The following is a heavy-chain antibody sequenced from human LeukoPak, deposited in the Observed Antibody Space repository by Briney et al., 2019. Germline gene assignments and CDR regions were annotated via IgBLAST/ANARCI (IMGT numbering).Heavy chain of an antibody. CDR3: ARSGYSYGYESYYYYYYMDV. D-gene: IGHD5-18*01. CDR1: GDSISSYY. Sequence: PSETLSLTCTVSGDSISSYYWSWIRQPPGKGLEWIGYIYYSGSTNYNPSLKSRVTISVDTSKNQFSLKLSSVTAADTAVYYCARSGYSYGYESYYYYYYMDVWGKGTTVTVSS. CDR2: IYYSGST. J-gene: IGHJ6*03. V-gene: IGHV4-59*01.